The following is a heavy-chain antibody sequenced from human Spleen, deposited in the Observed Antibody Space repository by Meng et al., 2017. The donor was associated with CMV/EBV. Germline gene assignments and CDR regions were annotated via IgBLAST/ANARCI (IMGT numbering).Heavy chain of an antibody. J-gene: IGHJ4*02. CDR3: AVSAYGSGSYAFSFDY. CDR1: VTFRSYN. V-gene: IGHV3-21*01. CDR2: ISSSSSYI. Sequence: VTFRSYNINWVRQAPGKGLEWVSSISSSSSYIYYAASVKGRFTISRDNAKNSLYLQMNSLRADDTAVYYCAVSAYGSGSYAFSFDYWGQGTLVTVSS. D-gene: IGHD3-10*01.